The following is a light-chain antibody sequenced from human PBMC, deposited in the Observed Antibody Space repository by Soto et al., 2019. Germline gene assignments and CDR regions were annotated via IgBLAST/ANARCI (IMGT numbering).Light chain of an antibody. Sequence: DIQMTQSPSSLAASVGDRVTITCRASQGVETYLAWYQQKPGKVPKLLVYGASTLQSGVPTRFSGSGSWTEFTLTISSLQPEDVATYYCQKYNSAPKTFGQGTKVEIK. CDR1: QGVETY. V-gene: IGKV1-27*01. CDR2: GAS. J-gene: IGKJ1*01. CDR3: QKYNSAPKT.